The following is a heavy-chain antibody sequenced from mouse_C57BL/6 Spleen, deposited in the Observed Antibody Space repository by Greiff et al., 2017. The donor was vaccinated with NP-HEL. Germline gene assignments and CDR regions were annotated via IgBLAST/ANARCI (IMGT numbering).Heavy chain of an antibody. CDR1: GYTFTSYW. V-gene: IGHV1-64*01. CDR3: ARALGAFDV. D-gene: IGHD3-1*01. Sequence: QVHVKQPGAELVKPGASVKLSCKASGYTFTSYWMHWVKQRPGQGLEWIGMIHPNSGSTNYNEKFKSKATLTVDKSSSTAYMQLSSLTSEDSAVYYCARALGAFDVWGTGTTVTVSS. J-gene: IGHJ1*03. CDR2: IHPNSGST.